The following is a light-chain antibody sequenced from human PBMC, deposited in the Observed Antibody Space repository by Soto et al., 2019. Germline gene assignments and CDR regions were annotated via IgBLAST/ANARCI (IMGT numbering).Light chain of an antibody. Sequence: EIVLTQSPGTLSLSPGERATLSCRASQSVSSSYLAWFQQKPGQAPRLLISAASNRLTGIPDRFSGSGSGTDFTLTISRLEPEDFAVYYCHQFGSSPYTCGQGTKLEIK. J-gene: IGKJ2*01. CDR1: QSVSSSY. V-gene: IGKV3-20*01. CDR2: AAS. CDR3: HQFGSSPYT.